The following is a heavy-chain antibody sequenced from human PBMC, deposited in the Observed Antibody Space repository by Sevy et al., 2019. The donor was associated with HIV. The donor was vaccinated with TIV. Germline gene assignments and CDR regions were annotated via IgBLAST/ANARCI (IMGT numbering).Heavy chain of an antibody. Sequence: GGSLRLSCAASGFTFSDYYMSWIRQAPGKGLEWVSYISSSGSTIYYADSVKGRFTISRDNAKNPLYLQMNSLRAEDTAVYYAARKGDYYGSGNGWFDHWGQGTLVTVSS. V-gene: IGHV3-11*01. D-gene: IGHD3-10*01. CDR3: ARKGDYYGSGNGWFDH. CDR2: ISSSGSTI. CDR1: GFTFSDYY. J-gene: IGHJ5*02.